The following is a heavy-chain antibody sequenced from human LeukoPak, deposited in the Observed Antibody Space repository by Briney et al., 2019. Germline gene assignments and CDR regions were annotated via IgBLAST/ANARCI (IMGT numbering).Heavy chain of an antibody. Sequence: GGSLRLSCAASGFTFSSYGMHWVRQAPGKGLEWVSGISWNSGSIGYADSVKGRFTISRDNAKTSLYLQMNSLRAEDTALYYCAKDLGPGSMATSPGFDYWGQGTLVTVSS. J-gene: IGHJ4*02. CDR3: AKDLGPGSMATSPGFDY. V-gene: IGHV3-9*01. CDR2: ISWNSGSI. CDR1: GFTFSSYG. D-gene: IGHD5-24*01.